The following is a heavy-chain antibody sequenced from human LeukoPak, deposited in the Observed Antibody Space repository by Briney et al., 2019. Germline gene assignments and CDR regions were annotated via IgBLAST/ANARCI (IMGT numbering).Heavy chain of an antibody. V-gene: IGHV4-39*07. CDR3: ARARQDCSSTSCYTPNLDY. CDR2: IYYSGST. Sequence: SETLSLTCTVSDGSISSSSYYWGWIRQPPGKGLEWVASIYYSGSTYYNPSLKSRVTMSVDTSKNQFSLKLSSVTAADTAVYYCARARQDCSSTSCYTPNLDYWGQETLVTVSS. D-gene: IGHD2-2*02. CDR1: DGSISSSSYY. J-gene: IGHJ4*02.